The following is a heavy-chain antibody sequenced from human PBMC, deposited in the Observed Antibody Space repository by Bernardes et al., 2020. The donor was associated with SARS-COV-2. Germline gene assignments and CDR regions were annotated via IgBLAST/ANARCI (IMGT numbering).Heavy chain of an antibody. CDR2: IKQDGSEK. CDR3: ARLSYGGHSPPDLYFDL. D-gene: IGHD2-21*02. CDR1: RFTVSNYW. Sequence: GGSLRLSCAASRFTVSNYWMNWVRQAPGKGLEWVANIKQDGSEKYYVDSVKGRFTISRDNAKNSVYLQMNGLRVEDTAVYYCARLSYGGHSPPDLYFDLWGRGTLVTVSS. J-gene: IGHJ2*01. V-gene: IGHV3-7*01.